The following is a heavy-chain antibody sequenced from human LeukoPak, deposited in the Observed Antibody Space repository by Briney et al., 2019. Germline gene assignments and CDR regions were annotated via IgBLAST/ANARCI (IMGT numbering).Heavy chain of an antibody. CDR1: GYTFTSYD. CDR3: ARAHDDYGDYSYYYGMDV. D-gene: IGHD4-17*01. J-gene: IGHJ6*02. V-gene: IGHV1-8*01. Sequence: ASVKVSCKASGYTFTSYDINWVRQATGQGLEWMGWMNPSSGNTGYAQKFQGRVTMTRNTSINTAYMELSSLRSEDTAVYYCARAHDDYGDYSYYYGMDVWGQGTTVTVSS. CDR2: MNPSSGNT.